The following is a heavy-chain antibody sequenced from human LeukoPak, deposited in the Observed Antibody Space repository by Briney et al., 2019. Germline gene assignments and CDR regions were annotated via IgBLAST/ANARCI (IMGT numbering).Heavy chain of an antibody. Sequence: PSETLSLTRTVSGDSVNTYYWSWIRQPPGRGLEWIGYIYYSGSTNYNPSLKSRVTISVDTSKNQFSLKLSSVTAADTAVYYCARAAPQYDSSGYYFDYWGQGTLVTVSS. J-gene: IGHJ4*02. D-gene: IGHD3-22*01. CDR3: ARAAPQYDSSGYYFDY. CDR2: IYYSGST. CDR1: GDSVNTYY. V-gene: IGHV4-59*02.